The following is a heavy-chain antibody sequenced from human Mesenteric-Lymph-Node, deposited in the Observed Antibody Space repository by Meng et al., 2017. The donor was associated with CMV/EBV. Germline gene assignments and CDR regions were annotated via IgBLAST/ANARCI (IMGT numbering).Heavy chain of an antibody. CDR3: AREVAARWGDYYYGMDV. D-gene: IGHD6-6*01. CDR2: IIPILGIA. J-gene: IGHJ6*02. CDR1: GYTFTGSY. Sequence: SVKVSCKASGYTFTGSYMHWIRQAPGQGLEWMGGIIPILGIANNAQKFQGRVTITTDESTSTAYMELSSLRSEDTAVYYCAREVAARWGDYYYGMDVWGQGTTVTVSS. V-gene: IGHV1-69*10.